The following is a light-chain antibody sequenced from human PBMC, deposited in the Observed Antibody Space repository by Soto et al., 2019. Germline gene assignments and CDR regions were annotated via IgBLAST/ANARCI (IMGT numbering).Light chain of an antibody. J-gene: IGKJ2*01. CDR2: GAS. V-gene: IGKV3-20*01. CDR3: QQYGSSPYT. CDR1: QSVSSSY. Sequence: EIVLTQSPGTLSLSPGERATLSCRARQSVSSSYLAWYQQKPGQAPRLLIYGASSRATGIPDRFSGSGSGTDFTLTISRLEPEDFAVYYCQQYGSSPYTFGQGTQLEIK.